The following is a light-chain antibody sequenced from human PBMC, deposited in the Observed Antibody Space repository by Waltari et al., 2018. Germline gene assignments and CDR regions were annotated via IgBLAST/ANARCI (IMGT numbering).Light chain of an antibody. J-gene: IGKJ1*01. CDR1: QGISSY. V-gene: IGKV1-8*01. CDR2: AAS. CDR3: QQYYSYLWT. Sequence: AIRMTQFPSYFSASTGDRGNITFRASQGISSYLAWYQQKPGKAPKHLIYAASTLQSGVPSRFSGSGSGTDFTLTISCLQSEDFATYYCQQYYSYLWTFGQGTKVEIK.